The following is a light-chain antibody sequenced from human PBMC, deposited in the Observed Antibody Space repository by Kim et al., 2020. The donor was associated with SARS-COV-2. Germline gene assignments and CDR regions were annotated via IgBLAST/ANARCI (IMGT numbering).Light chain of an antibody. Sequence: SVSPGERATLPCRASQSLTTNLAWYQQKPGQAPRLLIYGASTRATGVPARFRGSGSGTEFTLTISSLQSEDFAVYYCLQYNDWRTFGQGTKVAIK. CDR3: LQYNDWRT. V-gene: IGKV3-15*01. CDR1: QSLTTN. CDR2: GAS. J-gene: IGKJ1*01.